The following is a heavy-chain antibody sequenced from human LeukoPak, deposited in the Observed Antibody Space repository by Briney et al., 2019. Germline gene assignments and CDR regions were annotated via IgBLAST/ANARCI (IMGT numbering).Heavy chain of an antibody. J-gene: IGHJ6*03. D-gene: IGHD2/OR15-2a*01. CDR2: ISYDGSNK. Sequence: GGSLRLSCAASGFTFSSYGMHWVRQAPGKGLEWVAVISYDGSNKYYADSVKGRFTISRDNSKNTLYLQMNSLRAEDTAVYYCAKDVMFKSPYYYYYMDVWGKGTTVTVSS. CDR3: AKDVMFKSPYYYYYMDV. CDR1: GFTFSSYG. V-gene: IGHV3-30*18.